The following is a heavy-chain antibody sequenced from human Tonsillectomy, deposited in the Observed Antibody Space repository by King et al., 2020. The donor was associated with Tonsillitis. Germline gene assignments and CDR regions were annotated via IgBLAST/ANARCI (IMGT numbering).Heavy chain of an antibody. CDR1: GFTFSSYG. Sequence: VQLVESGGGVVQPGRSLRLSCAASGFTFSSYGMHWVRQAPGKGLEWMALILYDGSNKCYADSVKGRFTISRDNSKNTLYLQMNSLRAEDTAVYYCAKGYSYGYGYYFDYWGQGTLVTVSS. V-gene: IGHV3-30*18. CDR3: AKGYSYGYGYYFDY. CDR2: ILYDGSNK. J-gene: IGHJ4*02. D-gene: IGHD5-18*01.